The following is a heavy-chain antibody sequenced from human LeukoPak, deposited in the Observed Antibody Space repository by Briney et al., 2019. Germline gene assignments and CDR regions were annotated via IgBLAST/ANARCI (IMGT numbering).Heavy chain of an antibody. Sequence: SETLSLTCAVYGGPFSGYYWSWIRQPPGKGLEWIGEINHRGSPNYNPSLKSRVTISVDTSKNQFSLKLSSVTAADTAVYYCAREVPGRGGDIWGQGTMVTVSS. J-gene: IGHJ3*02. CDR3: AREVPGRGGDI. CDR2: INHRGSP. V-gene: IGHV4-34*01. CDR1: GGPFSGYY. D-gene: IGHD3-10*01.